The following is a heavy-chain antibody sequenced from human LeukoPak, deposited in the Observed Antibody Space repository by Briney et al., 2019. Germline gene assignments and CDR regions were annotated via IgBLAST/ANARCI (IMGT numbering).Heavy chain of an antibody. D-gene: IGHD2-15*01. Sequence: SETLSLTCTVSGGSISSNSDYWGWIRQPPGKGLEWIGSIYYSGRTYYNPSLKSRVTISVDTSKNQFSLKLSSVTAADTAVYYCARRSGCSGGSCYSLWFDPWGQGTLVTVSP. J-gene: IGHJ5*02. V-gene: IGHV4-39*01. CDR1: GGSISSNSDY. CDR2: IYYSGRT. CDR3: ARRSGCSGGSCYSLWFDP.